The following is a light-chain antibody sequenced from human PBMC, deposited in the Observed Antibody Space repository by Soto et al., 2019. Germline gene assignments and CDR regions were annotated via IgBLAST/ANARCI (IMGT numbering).Light chain of an antibody. J-gene: IGKJ1*01. CDR3: QQYGGSPQT. V-gene: IGKV3-20*01. Sequence: EIVLTQSPGTLSLSPGERATLSCRASQSVSNYLAWYQQKPGQAPRLLIDGASRRATVIPDRFSGSGSGTDFTLTISRLEPEDFAVYYCQQYGGSPQTFGQGTNVEIK. CDR1: QSVSNY. CDR2: GAS.